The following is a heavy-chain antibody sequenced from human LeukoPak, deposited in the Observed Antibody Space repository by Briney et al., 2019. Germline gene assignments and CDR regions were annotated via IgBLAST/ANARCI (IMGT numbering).Heavy chain of an antibody. CDR3: ARTIGGVMNWFDP. D-gene: IGHD3-16*01. Sequence: ASVKVSCKASGYTFTGYYMHWVRQAPGQGLEWMGWINPNSGGTNYAQKFQGRVTMTRDTSISTAYMELSRLRSDDTAVYYCARTIGGVMNWFDPWGQGTLVTVSS. V-gene: IGHV1-2*02. CDR2: INPNSGGT. J-gene: IGHJ5*02. CDR1: GYTFTGYY.